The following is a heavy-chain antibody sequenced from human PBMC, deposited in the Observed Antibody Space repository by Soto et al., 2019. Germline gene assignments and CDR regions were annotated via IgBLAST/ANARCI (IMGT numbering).Heavy chain of an antibody. CDR2: INAGNGNT. D-gene: IGHD3-3*01. Sequence: ASVKVSCKASGYTFTSYAMHWVRQAPGQRLEWMGWINAGNGNTKYSQKFQGRVTITRDTSASTAYMELSSLRSEDTAVYYCARDYDFWETYYFDYWGQGTLVTVSS. V-gene: IGHV1-3*01. CDR3: ARDYDFWETYYFDY. CDR1: GYTFTSYA. J-gene: IGHJ4*02.